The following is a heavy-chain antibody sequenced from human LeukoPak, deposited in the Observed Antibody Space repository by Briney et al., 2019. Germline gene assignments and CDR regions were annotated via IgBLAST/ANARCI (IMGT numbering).Heavy chain of an antibody. CDR1: GFTFSSYE. J-gene: IGHJ5*02. V-gene: IGHV3-48*03. CDR3: AKDWYYYDSSGPNWFDP. CDR2: ISSSGSTI. D-gene: IGHD3-22*01. Sequence: GGSLRPSCAASGFTFSSYEMNWVRQAPGKGLEWVSYISSSGSTIYYADSVKGRFTISRDNAKNSLYLQMNSLRAEDTAVYYCAKDWYYYDSSGPNWFDPWGQGTLVTVSS.